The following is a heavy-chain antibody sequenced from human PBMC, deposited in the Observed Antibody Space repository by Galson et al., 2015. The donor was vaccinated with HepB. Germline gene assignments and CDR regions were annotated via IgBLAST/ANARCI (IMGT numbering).Heavy chain of an antibody. CDR3: ARDSYSSTRPGDYFDY. CDR1: GYSISSGYY. D-gene: IGHD2-2*01. V-gene: IGHV4-38-2*02. J-gene: IGHJ4*02. CDR2: IYHSGST. Sequence: SETLSLTCAVSGYSISSGYYWGWIRQPPGKGLEWIGSIYHSGSTYYNPSLKSRVTISVDTSKNQFSLKLSSVTAADTAVYYCARDSYSSTRPGDYFDYWGQGTLVTVSS.